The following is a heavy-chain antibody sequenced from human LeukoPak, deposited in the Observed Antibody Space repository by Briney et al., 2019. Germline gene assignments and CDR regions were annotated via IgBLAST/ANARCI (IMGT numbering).Heavy chain of an antibody. CDR2: INPNSGVP. Sequence: EASVKVSCKASGYTFTGYYMHGVRPAPGQGREGMGWINPNSGVPNYAQTFQGRVTMTRDTSISTAYMELSGLTSDDTAVYYCARKGGYCSSTSCYTGPKSFDYWGQGTLVTVSS. D-gene: IGHD2-2*02. CDR3: ARKGGYCSSTSCYTGPKSFDY. CDR1: GYTFTGYY. V-gene: IGHV1-2*02. J-gene: IGHJ4*02.